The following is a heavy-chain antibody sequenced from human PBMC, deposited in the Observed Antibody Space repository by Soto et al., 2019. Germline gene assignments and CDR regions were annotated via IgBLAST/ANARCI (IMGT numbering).Heavy chain of an antibody. D-gene: IGHD6-6*01. CDR2: IYYSGST. J-gene: IGHJ6*03. Sequence: SETLSLTCTVSGGSISSSSYYWGWIRQPPGKGLEWIGSIYYSGSTYYNPSLKSRVTISVDTSKNQFSLKLSSVTAADTAVYYCARLQGSSELGYYYMDVWGKGTTVTVSS. CDR1: GGSISSSSYY. V-gene: IGHV4-39*01. CDR3: ARLQGSSELGYYYMDV.